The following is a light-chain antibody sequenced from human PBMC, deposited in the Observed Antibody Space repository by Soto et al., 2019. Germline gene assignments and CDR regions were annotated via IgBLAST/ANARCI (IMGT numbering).Light chain of an antibody. V-gene: IGLV2-8*01. CDR2: GVG. CDR3: SSYAGNNHSV. J-gene: IGLJ1*01. CDR1: SGDVGTYAL. Sequence: QSALTQPPSASGSPGQSVTMSCTGSSGDVGTYALVSWYQQHPGKDPKLLIYGVGKRPSGVPDRFSGSQSGNTASLTVSGLQSEDEADYFCSSYAGNNHSVFGTGTKLTVL.